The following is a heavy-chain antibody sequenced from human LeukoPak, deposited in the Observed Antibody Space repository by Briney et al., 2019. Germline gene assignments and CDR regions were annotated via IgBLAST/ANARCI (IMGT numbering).Heavy chain of an antibody. D-gene: IGHD1-26*01. V-gene: IGHV3-21*01. CDR1: GVTFSCYS. J-gene: IGHJ4*02. Sequence: GGSLRLSCAASGVTFSCYSMNWVRQAPGKGLEWVSSISSSSSYIYYAASVKGRFTISRDNAKNSLYLQMNSLRAEDTAVYYCARESATAGDFDYWGQGTLVTVSS. CDR2: ISSSSSYI. CDR3: ARESATAGDFDY.